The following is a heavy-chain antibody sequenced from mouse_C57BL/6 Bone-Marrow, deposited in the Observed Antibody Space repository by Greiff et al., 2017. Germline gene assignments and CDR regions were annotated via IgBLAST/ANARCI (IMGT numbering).Heavy chain of an antibody. V-gene: IGHV1-18*01. D-gene: IGHD1-1*01. Sequence: SGPELVKPGASVKIPCKASGYTFTDYNMDWVKQSHGKSLEWIGDINPNNGGTIYNQKFKGKATLTVDKSSSTAYMELRSLTSEDTAVYYCARWYYYGTPSYWYFDVWGTGTTVTVSS. CDR3: ARWYYYGTPSYWYFDV. CDR2: INPNNGGT. J-gene: IGHJ1*03. CDR1: GYTFTDYN.